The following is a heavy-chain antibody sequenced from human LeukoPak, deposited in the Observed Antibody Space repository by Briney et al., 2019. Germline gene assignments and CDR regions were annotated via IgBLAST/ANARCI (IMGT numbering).Heavy chain of an antibody. CDR2: IRYDGSNK. Sequence: GGSLRLSCAASGFTFSSYGMHWVRQAPGKGLEWVAFIRYDGSNKCYADSVKGRFTISRDNSKNTLYLQVNSLRAEDTAVYYCAKARVGATTSGYWGQGTLVTVSS. CDR3: AKARVGATTSGY. J-gene: IGHJ4*02. V-gene: IGHV3-30*02. CDR1: GFTFSSYG. D-gene: IGHD1-26*01.